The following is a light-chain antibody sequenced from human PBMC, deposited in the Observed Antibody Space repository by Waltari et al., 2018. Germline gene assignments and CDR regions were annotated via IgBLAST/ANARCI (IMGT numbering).Light chain of an antibody. CDR2: DAS. J-gene: IGKJ3*01. Sequence: DIQMTQSPSSLSASVGDRVTITCQASQDISNYLNWYQQKPGKAPKLLIYDASNLEAGVTSRFSGGGSGTDFSFTISSLQPEDIATYYCQQYDTALFTFGPGTKVDFK. CDR1: QDISNY. V-gene: IGKV1-33*01. CDR3: QQYDTALFT.